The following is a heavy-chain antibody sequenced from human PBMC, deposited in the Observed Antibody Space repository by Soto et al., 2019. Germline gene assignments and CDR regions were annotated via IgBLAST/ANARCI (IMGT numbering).Heavy chain of an antibody. CDR1: GFTFNDAW. Sequence: GGSLRLSCAGSGFTFNDAWMNWVRQAPGKGPEWVGRIKRKTDGGTTDYAAPVKGRFSISRDDSKNTLYLQMDSLKIEDTAVYYCNSDEESITMTCRSCYWGQGTLVTVSS. CDR3: NSDEESITMTCRSCY. J-gene: IGHJ4*02. CDR2: IKRKTDGGTT. D-gene: IGHD3-22*01. V-gene: IGHV3-15*07.